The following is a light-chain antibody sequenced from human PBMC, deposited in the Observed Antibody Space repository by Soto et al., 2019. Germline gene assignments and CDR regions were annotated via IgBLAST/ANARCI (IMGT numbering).Light chain of an antibody. CDR2: GAS. CDR1: QSVTNNY. J-gene: IGKJ1*01. CDR3: HQYGSSPGT. V-gene: IGKV3-20*01. Sequence: ETVLTQSPGTLSLSLGGRATLSCRASQSVTNNYLAWYQQKRGQAPRLLIWGASIRAADLPDRFSGGGSGTDFTLTISRLETEDFAVYYCHQYGSSPGTFGQGTKVDIK.